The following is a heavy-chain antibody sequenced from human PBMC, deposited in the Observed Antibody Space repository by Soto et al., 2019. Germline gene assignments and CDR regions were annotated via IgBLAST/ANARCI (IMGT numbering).Heavy chain of an antibody. J-gene: IGHJ5*01. CDR2: IYYGGST. Sequence: PSETLSLSCTVSGGSISTSSHYWGWIRQPPEKGLEWIGSIYYGGSTYYNPSLKSRVTISVDTSKNQFSLELTSVTAADTAVYYCSRLDSWGQGTLVTSPQ. CDR1: GGSISTSSHY. V-gene: IGHV4-39*01. CDR3: SRLDS.